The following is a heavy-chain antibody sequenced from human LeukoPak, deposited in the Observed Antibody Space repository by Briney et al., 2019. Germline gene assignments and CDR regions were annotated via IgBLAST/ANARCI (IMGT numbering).Heavy chain of an antibody. Sequence: PSETLSLTCDVSGGSFSGFSWNWIRQPPGKGLEWLGEINQSGSTKYNPSLKSRVTISIDTSKSQFSLKMNSMTAADTAVYYCARGDSGGWFFDSWGQGALVTVSS. D-gene: IGHD6-19*01. CDR2: INQSGST. CDR1: GGSFSGFS. V-gene: IGHV4-34*01. CDR3: ARGDSGGWFFDS. J-gene: IGHJ5*01.